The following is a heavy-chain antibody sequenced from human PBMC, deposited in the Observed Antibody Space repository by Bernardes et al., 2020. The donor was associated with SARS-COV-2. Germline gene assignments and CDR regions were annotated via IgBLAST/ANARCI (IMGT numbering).Heavy chain of an antibody. V-gene: IGHV4-34*01. CDR1: GGSFSGYN. CDR2: INYRGEI. D-gene: IGHD1-1*01. Sequence: SETLSLTCSISGGSFSGYNSIWIRQPPGKGLEWIGEINYRGEIKYNPALNSRATMSVDTSKNHFSLRLTSVTVADTAVYYCARGTVIVPTALRWAQGTLVSVSA. CDR3: ARGTVIVPTALR. J-gene: IGHJ4*02.